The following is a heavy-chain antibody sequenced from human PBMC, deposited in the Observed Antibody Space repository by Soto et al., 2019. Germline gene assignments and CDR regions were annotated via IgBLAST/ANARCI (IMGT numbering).Heavy chain of an antibody. CDR1: GGSISSYY. D-gene: IGHD2-2*01. Sequence: PSETLSLTCTVSGGSISSYYWSWIRQPPGKGLEWIGYIYYSGSTNYNPSLKSRVTISVDTSKNQFSLKLSSVTAADTAVYYCARGYCSSTSCSPPNWFDPWGQGTLVTVSS. V-gene: IGHV4-59*01. CDR3: ARGYCSSTSCSPPNWFDP. J-gene: IGHJ5*02. CDR2: IYYSGST.